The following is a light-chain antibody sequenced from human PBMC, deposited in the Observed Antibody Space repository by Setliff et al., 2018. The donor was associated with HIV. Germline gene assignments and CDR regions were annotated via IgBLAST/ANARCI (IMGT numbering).Light chain of an antibody. CDR2: DVS. CDR3: NSYRSGSPYV. J-gene: IGLJ1*01. CDR1: SSDIGGFNY. V-gene: IGLV2-14*01. Sequence: QSVLTQPASVSGSPGQSITISCTGTSSDIGGFNYVSWYQLHPGKAPKLMIFDVSLRPSGVSNRFSGSKSGNTASLTISGLRAEDEADYFCNSYRSGSPYVFGTGTKVTGL.